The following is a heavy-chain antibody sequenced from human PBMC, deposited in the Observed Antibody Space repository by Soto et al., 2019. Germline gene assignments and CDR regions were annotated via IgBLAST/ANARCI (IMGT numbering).Heavy chain of an antibody. CDR1: GSPFTGYG. CDR2: ISAYNGNT. V-gene: IGHV1-18*01. D-gene: IGHD2-15*01. J-gene: IGHJ6*02. Sequence: QVQLVQSGAEVKKPGASVKVSGKASGSPFTGYGISWGGRAPGQGLKGMGWISAYNGNTNYAQKLQGRVTMTTDTSTSTAYMELRSLRSDDTAVYYCARDDIVSPRDYYYGMDVWGQGTTVTVSS. CDR3: ARDDIVSPRDYYYGMDV.